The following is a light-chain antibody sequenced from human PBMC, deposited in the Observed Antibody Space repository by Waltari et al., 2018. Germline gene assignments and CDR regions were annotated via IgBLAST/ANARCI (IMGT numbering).Light chain of an antibody. CDR2: EVS. Sequence: WDHPNPGGDPKLLIYEVSKRPSGVSSRFSGSKSGKTASLTISGLQAEDEGDYYCCAFAGYGVYVFGSGTHVAVL. CDR3: CAFAGYGVYV. J-gene: IGLJ1*01. V-gene: IGLV2-23*02.